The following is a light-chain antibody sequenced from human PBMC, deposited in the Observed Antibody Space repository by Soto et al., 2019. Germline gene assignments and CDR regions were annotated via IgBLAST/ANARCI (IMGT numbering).Light chain of an antibody. CDR3: EQYGGSPRT. Sequence: EIVLTQSPGTLSLSPGERATLSCRASQSVFNNNLAWYQQKPGQAPRLLMFGASSRATGIPDRFSVSGSVTDFNLTISTLETEDFAIAHCEQYGGSPRTFGQGTKLEIK. CDR2: GAS. CDR1: QSVFNNN. V-gene: IGKV3-20*01. J-gene: IGKJ2*01.